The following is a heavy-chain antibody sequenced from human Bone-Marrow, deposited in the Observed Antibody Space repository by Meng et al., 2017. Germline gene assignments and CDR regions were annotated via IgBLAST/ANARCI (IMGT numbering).Heavy chain of an antibody. D-gene: IGHD3-9*01. CDR1: GYTFTSYY. Sequence: ASVKVSCKASGYTFTSYYMHWVRQAPGQGLEWMGIINPSGGSTSYAQKFQGRVTMTRDTSTSTVYMELRSLRSDDTAVYYCARDTWVQTYYDILTGYYTGDYFDYWGQGTLVTVSS. CDR3: ARDTWVQTYYDILTGYYTGDYFDY. CDR2: INPSGGST. V-gene: IGHV1-46*01. J-gene: IGHJ4*02.